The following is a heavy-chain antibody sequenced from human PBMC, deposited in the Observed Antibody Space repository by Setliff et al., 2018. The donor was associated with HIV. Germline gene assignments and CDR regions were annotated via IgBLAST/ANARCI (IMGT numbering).Heavy chain of an antibody. CDR2: IIPILGIA. D-gene: IGHD2-2*01. CDR3: ASTSSTKTLPDAFDI. V-gene: IGHV1-69*10. CDR1: GGTSSSYA. Sequence: SVKVSCKASGGTSSSYAISWVRQAPGQGLEWMGGIIPILGIANYAQKFQGRVTITADKSTSTAYMELSSLRSEDTAAYYCASTSSTKTLPDAFDIWGQGTMVTVSS. J-gene: IGHJ3*02.